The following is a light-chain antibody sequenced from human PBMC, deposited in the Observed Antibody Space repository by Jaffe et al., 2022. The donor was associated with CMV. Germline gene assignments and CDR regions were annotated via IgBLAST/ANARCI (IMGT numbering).Light chain of an antibody. CDR2: KVS. CDR3: LQHDTFPLT. CDR1: QGIGND. J-gene: IGKJ4*01. V-gene: IGKV1-17*01. Sequence: DIQMTQSPSSLSASVGDRVTITCRASQGIGNDLDWFQQRPGRAPKRLIYKVSTLHSGVPSRFSGRRSGTEFTLTISSLQPEDFATYYCLQHDTFPLTFGGGTKVEIK.